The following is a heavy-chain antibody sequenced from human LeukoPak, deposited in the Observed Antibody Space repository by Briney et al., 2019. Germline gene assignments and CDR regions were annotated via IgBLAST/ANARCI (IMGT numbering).Heavy chain of an antibody. V-gene: IGHV4-4*07. J-gene: IGHJ6*02. Sequence: YYWSWIRQPAGKGLEWIGRIYTSGSTNYNPSLKSRVTMSVDTSKNQFSLKLSSVTAADTAVYYCARGSKYSLFGRYYYYGMDVWGQGTTVTVSS. CDR3: ARGSKYSLFGRYYYYGMDV. CDR1: YY. D-gene: IGHD4-4*01. CDR2: IYTSGST.